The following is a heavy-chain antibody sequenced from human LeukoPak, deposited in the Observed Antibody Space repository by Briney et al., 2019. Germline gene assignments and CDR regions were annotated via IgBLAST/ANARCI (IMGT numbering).Heavy chain of an antibody. CDR3: AKEGYGSGSYYNQDAFDI. Sequence: HPGGSLRLSCAASGFTFDDYAMHWVRHAPGKGLEWVSGISWNSGSIGYADSVKGRFTISRDNAKNSLYLQMNSLRAEDTALYYCAKEGYGSGSYYNQDAFDIWGQGTMVTVSS. D-gene: IGHD3-10*01. V-gene: IGHV3-9*01. J-gene: IGHJ3*02. CDR2: ISWNSGSI. CDR1: GFTFDDYA.